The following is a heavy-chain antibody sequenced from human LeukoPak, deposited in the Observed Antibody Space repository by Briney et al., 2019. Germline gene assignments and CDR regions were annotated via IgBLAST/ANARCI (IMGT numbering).Heavy chain of an antibody. D-gene: IGHD6-13*01. J-gene: IGHJ5*02. V-gene: IGHV4-34*01. CDR1: GGSFSGYY. CDR3: ARPLKQQLVRGRWFDP. Sequence: SETLSLTCAVYGGSFSGYYWSWIRQPPGKGLEWIGEINHSGSTNYNPSLKSRVTISVDTSKNQFSLKLSSVAAADTAVYYCARPLKQQLVRGRWFDPWGQGTLVTVSS. CDR2: INHSGST.